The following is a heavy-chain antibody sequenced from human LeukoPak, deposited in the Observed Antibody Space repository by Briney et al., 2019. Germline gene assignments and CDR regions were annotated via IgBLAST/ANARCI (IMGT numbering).Heavy chain of an antibody. CDR2: IIPILGIA. J-gene: IGHJ4*02. Sequence: SVKVSCKASGGTFSSYTIHWVRQAPGQGLEWMGRIIPILGIANYAQKFQGRVTITADKSTSTAYMELSSLRSEDTAVYYCARGKCSSTSCYDYWGQGTLVTVSS. CDR3: ARGKCSSTSCYDY. D-gene: IGHD2-2*01. CDR1: GGTFSSYT. V-gene: IGHV1-69*02.